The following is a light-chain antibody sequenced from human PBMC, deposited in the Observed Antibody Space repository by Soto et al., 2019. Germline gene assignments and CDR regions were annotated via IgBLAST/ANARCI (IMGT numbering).Light chain of an antibody. CDR3: QHYSNSPLP. CDR1: QIFSGTY. Sequence: EIVLTQSPGTLSLSPGERATLSCRASQIFSGTYLAWYQQKPGQAPRLLIYEVSTTATGLPDWFSGSGSGAYFLLTISRLEPEDFAVYYWQHYSNSPLPFGGGTKVEIK. V-gene: IGKV3-20*01. CDR2: EVS. J-gene: IGKJ4*01.